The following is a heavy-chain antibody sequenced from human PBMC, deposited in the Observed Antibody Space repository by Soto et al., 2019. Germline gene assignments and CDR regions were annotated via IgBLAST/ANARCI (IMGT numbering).Heavy chain of an antibody. CDR2: IDPSDSYT. CDR3: ASYITIFGVAL. D-gene: IGHD3-3*01. V-gene: IGHV5-10-1*01. CDR1: GYSFSRYW. Sequence: GESLKISGQGYGYSFSRYWISWVRQLPGKGLEWMGRIDPSDSYTNYSPSFQGHVTISADKSIRTAYLQGSSLKASDTAMYYCASYITIFGVALWGQGTMVTVSS. J-gene: IGHJ3*01.